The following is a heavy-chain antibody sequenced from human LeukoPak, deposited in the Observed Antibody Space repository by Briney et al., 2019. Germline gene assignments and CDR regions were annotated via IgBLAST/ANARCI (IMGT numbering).Heavy chain of an antibody. CDR1: GYTFTSYY. J-gene: IGHJ4*02. CDR3: ARGITIFGVVNY. V-gene: IGHV1-46*03. D-gene: IGHD3-3*01. CDR2: INPSGGST. Sequence: ASVKVSCKASGYTFTSYYMHWVRQAPGQGLEGMGIINPSGGSTIYAQKFQGRVNMTRDPSTSTVYMELSSLRSEDTAVYYCARGITIFGVVNYWGQGTLVTVSS.